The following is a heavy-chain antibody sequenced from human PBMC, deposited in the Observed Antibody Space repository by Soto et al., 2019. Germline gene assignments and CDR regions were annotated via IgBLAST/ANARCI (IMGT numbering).Heavy chain of an antibody. J-gene: IGHJ3*02. D-gene: IGHD6-19*01. Sequence: PSETLSLTCTVSGGSMISYYWSWIRQHPGKGLEWIGYIYYAGSTNYNPSLKSRVTISRDTSNNQFSLKLNSVTAADTAVYYCARGQWLEYDAFDIWGHGTMVTVSS. CDR3: ARGQWLEYDAFDI. V-gene: IGHV4-59*01. CDR2: IYYAGST. CDR1: GGSMISYY.